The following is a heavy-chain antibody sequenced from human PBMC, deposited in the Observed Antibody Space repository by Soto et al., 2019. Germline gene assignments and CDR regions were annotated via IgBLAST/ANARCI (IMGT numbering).Heavy chain of an antibody. J-gene: IGHJ4*02. Sequence: ASVKVSCKVSGYTLTELSMHWVRQAPGKGLEWMGGFDPEDGETIYAQKFQGRVTMTEDTSTDTAYMELSSLRSEDTAVYYCATRSLGPYYYDSSGYYYFDYWGQGTLVTVSS. D-gene: IGHD3-22*01. CDR2: FDPEDGET. CDR3: ATRSLGPYYYDSSGYYYFDY. CDR1: GYTLTELS. V-gene: IGHV1-24*01.